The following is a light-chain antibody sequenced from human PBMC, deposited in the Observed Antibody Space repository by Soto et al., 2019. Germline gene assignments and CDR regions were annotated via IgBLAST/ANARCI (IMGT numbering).Light chain of an antibody. CDR3: CSYAGSYTFV. J-gene: IGLJ1*01. V-gene: IGLV2-11*01. Sequence: QSALTQPRSVSGSPGQSVTISCTGTASDVGGYSYVSWYQQHPGKVPKLIIYDVSKWPSGVPGRFSGSKSGNTASLTISGLQAEDEGDYYCCSYAGSYTFVFGTGTKLTVL. CDR1: ASDVGGYSY. CDR2: DVS.